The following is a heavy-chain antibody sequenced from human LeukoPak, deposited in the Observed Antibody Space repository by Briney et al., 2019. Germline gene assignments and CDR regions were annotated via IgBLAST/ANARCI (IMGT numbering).Heavy chain of an antibody. D-gene: IGHD4-17*01. V-gene: IGHV1-69*13. Sequence: GASVKVSCKASGGTFSSYAISWVRQAPGQGLEWMGGIIPIFGTANYAQKFQGRVTITADESTSTAYMELSSLRSEDTAVYYCASRRIYGDYVNNLFDPWGQGTLVTVSS. CDR3: ASRRIYGDYVNNLFDP. J-gene: IGHJ5*02. CDR1: GGTFSSYA. CDR2: IIPIFGTA.